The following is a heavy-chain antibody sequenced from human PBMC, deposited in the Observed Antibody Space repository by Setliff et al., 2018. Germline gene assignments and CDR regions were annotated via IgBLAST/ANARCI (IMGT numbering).Heavy chain of an antibody. CDR2: ANNNNFNT. J-gene: IGHJ4*02. CDR3: ARINFYVSSGYYYAPDF. Sequence: ASVPVSCKSSGYIFSDYGITWVRQAPGQGLEWMGWANNNNFNTNYAQKFQGRVTMTIDTSTDTVYMELRSLKSDDTALYYCARINFYVSSGYYYAPDFWGLGTLVTVSS. CDR1: GYIFSDYG. D-gene: IGHD3-22*01. V-gene: IGHV1-18*01.